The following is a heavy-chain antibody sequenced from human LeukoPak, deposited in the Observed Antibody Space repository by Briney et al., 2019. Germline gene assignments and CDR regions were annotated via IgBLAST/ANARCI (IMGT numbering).Heavy chain of an antibody. Sequence: PSETLSLTCAVYGGSFSGYYWSWIRQPPGKGLEWIGEINHSGSTNYNPSLKSRVTISVGTSKNQFSLKLSSVTAADTAVYYCARDHYDSSGYYSFDYWGQGTLVTVSS. D-gene: IGHD3-22*01. CDR2: INHSGST. V-gene: IGHV4-34*01. J-gene: IGHJ4*02. CDR3: ARDHYDSSGYYSFDY. CDR1: GGSFSGYY.